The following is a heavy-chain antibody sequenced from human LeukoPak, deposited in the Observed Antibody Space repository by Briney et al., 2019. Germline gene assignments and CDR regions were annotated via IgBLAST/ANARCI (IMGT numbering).Heavy chain of an antibody. D-gene: IGHD3-22*01. CDR3: ASQNYYDSSGPNDAFDI. Sequence: PGESLKISCKGSGYSFTSYCIGWVRQMPGKGLEWMGIIYPGDSDTRYSPSFQGQVTISADKSISTAYLQWSSLKASDTAMYYCASQNYYDSSGPNDAFDIWGQGTMVTVSS. V-gene: IGHV5-51*01. J-gene: IGHJ3*02. CDR1: GYSFTSYC. CDR2: IYPGDSDT.